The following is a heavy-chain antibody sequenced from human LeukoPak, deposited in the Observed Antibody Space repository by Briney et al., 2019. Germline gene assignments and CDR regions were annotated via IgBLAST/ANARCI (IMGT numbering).Heavy chain of an antibody. J-gene: IGHJ6*03. CDR2: ISYDGSNK. CDR3: AKEGVDIVATTSYYYYYVDV. V-gene: IGHV3-30*18. CDR1: GFTFSSYG. Sequence: GGSLRLSCAASGFTFSSYGMHWVRQAPGKGLEWVAVISYDGSNKYYADSVKGRFTISRDNSKNTLYLQMNSLRAEDTAVYYCAKEGVDIVATTSYYYYYVDVWGKGTTVTVSS. D-gene: IGHD5-12*01.